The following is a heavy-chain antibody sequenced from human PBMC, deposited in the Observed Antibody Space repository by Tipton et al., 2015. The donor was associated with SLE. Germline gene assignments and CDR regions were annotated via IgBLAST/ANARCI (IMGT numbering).Heavy chain of an antibody. D-gene: IGHD4-17*01. Sequence: TLSLTCTVSGGSISSYYWSWIRQPPGKGLEWIGYIYYSGSTNYNPSLKSRVTISVDTSKNQFSLKLSSVTAADTAVYYCARGGTTVTAKVGLAYWYFDLWGRGTLVTVSS. J-gene: IGHJ2*01. CDR3: ARGGTTVTAKVGLAYWYFDL. V-gene: IGHV4-59*12. CDR1: GGSISSYY. CDR2: IYYSGST.